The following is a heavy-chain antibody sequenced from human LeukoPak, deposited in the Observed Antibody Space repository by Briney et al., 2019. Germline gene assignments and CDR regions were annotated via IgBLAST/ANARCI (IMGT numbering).Heavy chain of an antibody. Sequence: PGGSLRLSCAASGFTVSSNYMSWVRQAPGKGLEWVSVIYSGGSTYYADSVKGRFTISRDNSKNTLYLQMNSLRAEDTAVYYCARGPRYGDYDYYYYYMDVWGKGTTVTISS. J-gene: IGHJ6*03. CDR3: ARGPRYGDYDYYYYYMDV. D-gene: IGHD4-17*01. V-gene: IGHV3-66*01. CDR1: GFTVSSNY. CDR2: IYSGGST.